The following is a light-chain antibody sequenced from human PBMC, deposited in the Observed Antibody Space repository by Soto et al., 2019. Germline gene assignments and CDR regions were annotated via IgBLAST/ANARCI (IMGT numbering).Light chain of an antibody. J-gene: IGLJ3*02. V-gene: IGLV2-11*01. CDR3: CSYAGSYTGV. CDR1: SSDVGGYNY. CDR2: DVS. Sequence: QSALTQPRSVSGSPGQSVTISCTGTSSDVGGYNYVSWYQQHPGKAPKLMISDVSKRPSGVPDRFSGSKSGNTASLTISGLRAEDEADYYCCSYAGSYTGVFGGGTKLTVL.